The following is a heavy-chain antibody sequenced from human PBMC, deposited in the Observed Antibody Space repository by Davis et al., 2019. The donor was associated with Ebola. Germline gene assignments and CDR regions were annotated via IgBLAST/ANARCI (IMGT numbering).Heavy chain of an antibody. Sequence: SETLSLTCAVSSGSISDNNWWSWVRQSPGKGLEWIGEIYRDESTNYNPSLQGRVIISLDWSTNQISLSLTSVTAADTAVYYCAKPPMGVYAMDVWGQGTTVTVSS. CDR2: IYRDEST. CDR1: SGSISDNNW. D-gene: IGHD1-14*01. CDR3: AKPPMGVYAMDV. J-gene: IGHJ6*02. V-gene: IGHV4-4*02.